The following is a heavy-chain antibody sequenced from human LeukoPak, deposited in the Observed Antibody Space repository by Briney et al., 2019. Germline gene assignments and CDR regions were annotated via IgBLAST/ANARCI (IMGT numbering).Heavy chain of an antibody. CDR1: GFTFSNYW. CDR3: ARTAIDYFDY. V-gene: IGHV3-48*01. J-gene: IGHJ4*02. D-gene: IGHD5-18*01. CDR2: ISSSSSTI. Sequence: GGSLRLSCAVSGFTFSNYWMAWVRQAPGKGLEWVSYISSSSSTIYYADSVKGRFTISRDNAKNSLYLQMNSLRAEDTAVYYCARTAIDYFDYWGQGTLVTVSS.